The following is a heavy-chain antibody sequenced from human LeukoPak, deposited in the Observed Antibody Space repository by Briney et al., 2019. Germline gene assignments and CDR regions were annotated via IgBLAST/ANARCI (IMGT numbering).Heavy chain of an antibody. CDR2: ISSDGSNK. V-gene: IGHV3-30*04. D-gene: IGHD7-27*01. CDR1: GFTFSTSA. CDR3: AGDPNWGSGEGGYFDY. Sequence: GSLRLSCAASGFTFSTSAMLWVRQAPGKGLEWVALISSDGSNKYYADSVKGRFTISRDNSKNTLYLQMDSLRTEDTAVYYCAGDPNWGSGEGGYFDYWGQGTLVTVSS. J-gene: IGHJ4*02.